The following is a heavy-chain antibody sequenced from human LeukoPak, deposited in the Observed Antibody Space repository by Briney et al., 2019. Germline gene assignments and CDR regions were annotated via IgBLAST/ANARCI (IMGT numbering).Heavy chain of an antibody. CDR3: ARGYGDYDYYYYGMDV. CDR2: TYYRSKWYN. Sequence: SQTLPLTFAISRGSVSSNSADWHWIRHSPSRGLEWLGKTYYRSKWYNDYAVSVKSRITINPDTSKNQFSLQLNSVTPEDTAVYYCARGYGDYDYYYYGMDVWGQGTTVTVSS. CDR1: RGSVSSNSAD. V-gene: IGHV6-1*01. J-gene: IGHJ6*02. D-gene: IGHD4-17*01.